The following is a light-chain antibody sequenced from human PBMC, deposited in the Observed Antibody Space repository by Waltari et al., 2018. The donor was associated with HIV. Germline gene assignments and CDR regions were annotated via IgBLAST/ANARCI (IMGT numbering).Light chain of an antibody. Sequence: EIVMTQSPATLSVSPGERVTLSCTASQNVITNVAWYQQKPGQAPRLLIYGASTRATGIPPRFSGGGSGTEFTLTIGSLQSEDFTFYYCQQYNKWPRTFGQGTKVEVK. CDR1: QNVITN. CDR3: QQYNKWPRT. V-gene: IGKV3-15*01. CDR2: GAS. J-gene: IGKJ1*01.